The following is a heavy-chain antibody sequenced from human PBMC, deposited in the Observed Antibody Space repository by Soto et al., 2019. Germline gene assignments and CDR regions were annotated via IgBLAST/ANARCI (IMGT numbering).Heavy chain of an antibody. CDR3: AKEGAIPGEVDA. V-gene: IGHV1-46*01. J-gene: IGHJ1*01. D-gene: IGHD2-21*01. CDR2: INTSGGNS. Sequence: HLAQSGPEVKRPGASVKISCKASGFIFTDWFMHWVRQGPGQGPEWMGIINTSGGNSIYSQKFQDRVTMTRDTSTSTLYVELSSLTSADTAVYYCAKEGAIPGEVDAWGQGTLVTVSS. CDR1: GFIFTDWF.